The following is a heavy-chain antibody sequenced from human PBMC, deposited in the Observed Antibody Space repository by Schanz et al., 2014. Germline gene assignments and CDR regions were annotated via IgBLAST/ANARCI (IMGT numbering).Heavy chain of an antibody. CDR3: ARDQYYFGSGNPFDI. J-gene: IGHJ3*02. CDR1: GGTFSTYT. Sequence: QVQLVQSGAEVKKPGASVKVSCKASGGTFSTYTISWVRQAPGQGLEWMGRIIPILGIANYAQKFQGRVTITADKSTFTAYMDVSSLRAEDTAVYYCARDQYYFGSGNPFDIWGQGTMVTVSS. D-gene: IGHD3-10*01. V-gene: IGHV1-69*09. CDR2: IIPILGIA.